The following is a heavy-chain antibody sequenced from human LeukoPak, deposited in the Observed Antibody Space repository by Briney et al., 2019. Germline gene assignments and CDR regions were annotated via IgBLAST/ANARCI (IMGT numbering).Heavy chain of an antibody. CDR2: ISRQNDNA. Sequence: ASVKVSCKASGCTFNNFGISWVRQAPGQGREWMGWISRQNDNANYANKFQGRVTMTTDTSTSTAYMELRSLRSDDTAMYYCARGSEGDYWGQGTLVTVSS. J-gene: IGHJ4*02. V-gene: IGHV1-18*01. CDR3: ARGSEGDY. CDR1: GCTFNNFG.